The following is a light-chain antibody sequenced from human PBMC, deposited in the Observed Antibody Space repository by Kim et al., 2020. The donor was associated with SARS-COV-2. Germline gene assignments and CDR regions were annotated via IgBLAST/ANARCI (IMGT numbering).Light chain of an antibody. Sequence: SASVGDRVIITCRASQRISSWLAWYQQKPGKAPKLLIYKASSLESGVPSSFSGSGSGTEFTLTISSLQPDDFATYYCQQYDSYPYTFGQGTKLEI. CDR2: KAS. V-gene: IGKV1-5*03. CDR1: QRISSW. J-gene: IGKJ2*01. CDR3: QQYDSYPYT.